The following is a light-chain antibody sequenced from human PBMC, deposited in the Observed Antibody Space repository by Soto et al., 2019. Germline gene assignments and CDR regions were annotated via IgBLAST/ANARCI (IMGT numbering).Light chain of an antibody. CDR3: SSYTSSRTVV. CDR1: SSDVGGYNH. Sequence: QPASVSGSPGQSITISCTGTSSDVGGYNHVSWYQQHPGKAPKLMIYDVSNRPSGVSNRFSGSKSGNTASLTISGLQAEDEADYYCSSYTSSRTVVFGGGTKLTVL. V-gene: IGLV2-14*01. J-gene: IGLJ2*01. CDR2: DVS.